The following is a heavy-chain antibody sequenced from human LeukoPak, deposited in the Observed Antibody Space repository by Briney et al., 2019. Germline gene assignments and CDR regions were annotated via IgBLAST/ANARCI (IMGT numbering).Heavy chain of an antibody. J-gene: IGHJ4*02. CDR1: GFTVSSNY. Sequence: PRGSLTLSCAASGFTVSSNYMSWVRQAPGEGLEGVSVIHSGGSTYYADSLKGRFTISRDNSNNPLYLQMNSLRAEDTAVYYCARGYCSGGSCYRAPFTYWGQGAPLTVSS. CDR3: ARGYCSGGSCYRAPFTY. CDR2: IHSGGST. D-gene: IGHD2-15*01. V-gene: IGHV3-53*01.